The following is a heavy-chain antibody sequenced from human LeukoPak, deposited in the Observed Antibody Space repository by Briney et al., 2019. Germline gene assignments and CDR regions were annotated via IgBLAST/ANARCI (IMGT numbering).Heavy chain of an antibody. D-gene: IGHD3-22*01. CDR1: GFTFSSYG. CDR2: ISYDGSNK. CDR3: AKVAILGYDDSSGYYAEYFQH. Sequence: GRSLRLSCAASGFTFSSYGMHWVRQAPGKGLEWVAVISYDGSNKYCADSVKGRFTISRDNSKNTLYLQMNSLRAEDTAVYYCAKVAILGYDDSSGYYAEYFQHWGQGTLVTVSS. J-gene: IGHJ1*01. V-gene: IGHV3-30*18.